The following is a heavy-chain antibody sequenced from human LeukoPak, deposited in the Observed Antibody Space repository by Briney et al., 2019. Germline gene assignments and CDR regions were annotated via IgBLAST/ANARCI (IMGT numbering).Heavy chain of an antibody. D-gene: IGHD6-6*01. J-gene: IGHJ4*02. CDR3: ATISVLLFYFDS. CDR1: GFTVSSTY. Sequence: PGGTLRLSCAASGFTVSSTYMSWVRQAPGKGREWVSRIYTGGNTYYADSVKGRFTLSRDNSKNTVYLQMNSLRVEDTAMYYCATISVLLFYFDSWGQGTLVTVSS. CDR2: IYTGGNT. V-gene: IGHV3-66*01.